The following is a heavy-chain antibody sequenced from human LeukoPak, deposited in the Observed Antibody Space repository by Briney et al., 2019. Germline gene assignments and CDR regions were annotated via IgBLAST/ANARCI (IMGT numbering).Heavy chain of an antibody. D-gene: IGHD3-10*01. V-gene: IGHV3-7*01. CDR1: GFTFSSYS. J-gene: IGHJ4*02. CDR2: IKEDGSEK. CDR3: ARADYYGSGSYYWK. Sequence: PGGSLRLSCAASGFTFSSYSMNWVRQAPGKALEWVANIKEDGSEKYYVDSVKGRFTISRDNAKNSVHLQMNSLRAEDTAVYYCARADYYGSGSYYWKWGQGTLVTVSS.